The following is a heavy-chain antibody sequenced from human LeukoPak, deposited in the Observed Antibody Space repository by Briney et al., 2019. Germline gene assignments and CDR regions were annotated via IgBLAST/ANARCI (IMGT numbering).Heavy chain of an antibody. J-gene: IGHJ6*03. Sequence: GGSLRLSCAASGFTFSSYEMNWVRQAPGKGLEWVSYISSSGSTIYYADSVKGRFTISRDNAKNSLYLQMNSLRAEDTAVYYCAAGYYDSSGYYDYYYYMDVWGKGTTVTVSS. CDR2: ISSSGSTI. CDR3: AAGYYDSSGYYDYYYYMDV. CDR1: GFTFSSYE. V-gene: IGHV3-48*03. D-gene: IGHD3-22*01.